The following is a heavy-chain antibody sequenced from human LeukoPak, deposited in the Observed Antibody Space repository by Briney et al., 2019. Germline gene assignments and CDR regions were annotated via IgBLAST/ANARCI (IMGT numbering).Heavy chain of an antibody. Sequence: GGSLRLSCATSGFSFRNYAMSWVRQAPGKGLEWVSSISDSGGATYYADSVKGRFTISRDNSRNTLYLQLNSLGADDTAVYYCAKIAPWGAVTTTDGFDYWGQGTLSPSPQ. CDR3: AKIAPWGAVTTTDGFDY. D-gene: IGHD4-17*01. V-gene: IGHV3-23*01. CDR1: GFSFRNYA. J-gene: IGHJ4*02. CDR2: ISDSGGAT.